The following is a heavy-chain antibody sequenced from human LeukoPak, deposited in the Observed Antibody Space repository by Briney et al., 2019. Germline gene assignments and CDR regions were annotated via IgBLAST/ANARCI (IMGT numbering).Heavy chain of an antibody. Sequence: ASVKVSCKASGYTFTSYDINWVRQATGQGLEWMGWMNPDSGNTGYAQKFQGRVTMTRNTSISTAYMELSSLRSEDTAVYYCAIRYGSGEKYYYYYYMDVWGKGTTVTVSS. CDR1: GYTFTSYD. J-gene: IGHJ6*03. V-gene: IGHV1-8*01. D-gene: IGHD3-10*01. CDR2: MNPDSGNT. CDR3: AIRYGSGEKYYYYYYMDV.